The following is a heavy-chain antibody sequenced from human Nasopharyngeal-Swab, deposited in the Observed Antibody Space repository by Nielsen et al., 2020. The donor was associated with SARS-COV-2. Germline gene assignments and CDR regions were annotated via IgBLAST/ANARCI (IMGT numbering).Heavy chain of an antibody. CDR2: ISGSGGST. CDR3: AKEGLIAVAGSDY. D-gene: IGHD6-19*01. CDR1: GFTFSSYA. Sequence: GESLKISCAASGFTFSSYAMSWVRQAPGKGLEWVSAISGSGGSTYYADSVKGRFTTSRDNSKNTLYLQMNSLRAEDTAVYYCAKEGLIAVAGSDYWGQGTLVTVSS. J-gene: IGHJ4*02. V-gene: IGHV3-23*01.